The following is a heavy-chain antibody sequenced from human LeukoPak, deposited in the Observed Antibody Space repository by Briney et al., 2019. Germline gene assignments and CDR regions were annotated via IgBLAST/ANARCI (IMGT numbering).Heavy chain of an antibody. CDR3: ARDRSCSG. V-gene: IGHV3-7*03. CDR1: GFTLSSSW. Sequence: GGSLRLSCAASGFTLSSSWISWVRQAPEKGLEWVANINQDGSEKYYVDSVKGRFTISRDNAKNLLYLQMNSLRAEDTAVYYCARDRSCSGWGQGTLVTVSS. D-gene: IGHD2-15*01. CDR2: INQDGSEK. J-gene: IGHJ4*02.